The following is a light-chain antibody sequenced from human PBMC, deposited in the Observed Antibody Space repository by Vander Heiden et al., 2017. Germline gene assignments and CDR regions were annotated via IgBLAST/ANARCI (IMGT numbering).Light chain of an antibody. CDR1: PSVISSY. CDR3: QQYGSSPWT. J-gene: IGKJ1*01. V-gene: IGKV3-20*01. CDR2: GAS. Sequence: EHVLTQSPGTLSLSPGASATLSCRASPSVISSYLAWYQQKPGQAPGLLIYGASSRATGIPDRFSGSVSGTDFTLTISRLEPEGVAVYYCQQYGSSPWTFGQGTKVEIK.